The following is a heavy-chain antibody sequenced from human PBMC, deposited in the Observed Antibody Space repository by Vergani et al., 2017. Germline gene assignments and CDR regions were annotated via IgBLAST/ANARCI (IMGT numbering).Heavy chain of an antibody. CDR2: IIPILGIE. Sequence: QVQLVQSGAEVKKPGSSVKVSCKASGGTFSSYTISWVRQAPGQGLEWMGRIIPILGIENYAQKFQGRVTITADKSTSTAYMELSSLRAEDTAVYYCARVEKDDSSGYYVDYWGQGTLVTVSS. V-gene: IGHV1-69*02. CDR1: GGTFSSYT. J-gene: IGHJ4*02. D-gene: IGHD3-22*01. CDR3: ARVEKDDSSGYYVDY.